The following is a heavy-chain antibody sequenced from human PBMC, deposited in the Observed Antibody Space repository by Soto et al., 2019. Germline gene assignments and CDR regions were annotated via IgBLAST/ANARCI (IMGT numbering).Heavy chain of an antibody. Sequence: QVQLQESGPGLVKPSQTLSLTCTVSGGSISSGGYYWSWIRQHPGKGLEWIGYIYYSGSTYYNPSLRSRVTISVDTSKNQFSLKLSSVTAADTAVYYCARVGYSSGVGGHIDYWGQGTLVTVSS. CDR3: ARVGYSSGVGGHIDY. V-gene: IGHV4-31*03. CDR1: GGSISSGGYY. CDR2: IYYSGST. J-gene: IGHJ4*02. D-gene: IGHD6-19*01.